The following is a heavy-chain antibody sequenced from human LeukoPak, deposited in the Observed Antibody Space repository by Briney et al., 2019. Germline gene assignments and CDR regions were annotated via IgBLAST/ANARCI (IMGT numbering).Heavy chain of an antibody. J-gene: IGHJ5*02. Sequence: GGSLRLSCAASGFTFSSYGMSWVRQAPGQGPEWVSDISGSGGSTNYADSVKGRLTTSRDNSKKTLYLQMNSLRAEDTAVYYCARGLLGWFDPWGQGTLVTVSS. CDR3: ARGLLGWFDP. CDR2: ISGSGGST. CDR1: GFTFSSYG. V-gene: IGHV3-23*01.